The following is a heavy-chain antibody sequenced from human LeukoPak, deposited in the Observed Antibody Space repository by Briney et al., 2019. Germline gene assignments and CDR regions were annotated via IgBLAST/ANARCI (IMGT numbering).Heavy chain of an antibody. J-gene: IGHJ3*02. D-gene: IGHD6-19*01. CDR1: GGSISSSSYY. CDR2: IYYSGST. Sequence: SETLSLTCTVSGGSISSSSYYWGWIRQPPGKGLEWIGSIYYSGSTYYNPSLKSRVTISVDTSKNQFSLKLSSVTAADTAVYYCTRAHKQWLVQDAFDIWGQGTMVTVSS. V-gene: IGHV4-39*01. CDR3: TRAHKQWLVQDAFDI.